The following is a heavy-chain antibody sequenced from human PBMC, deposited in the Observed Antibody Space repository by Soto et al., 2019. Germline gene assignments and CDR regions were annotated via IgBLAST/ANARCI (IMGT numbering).Heavy chain of an antibody. D-gene: IGHD2-15*01. V-gene: IGHV3-15*07. Sequence: EVQLVESGGGLVKPGGSLRLSCAASGFSFSNAWMNWVRQAPGKGLEWVGRIKRKIDGEATDYAAPVKGRFTVSRDDSKRALYLHMNSLNGDDTAVYYCTTGSVEGVWGQGTTVTVSS. J-gene: IGHJ6*02. CDR2: IKRKIDGEAT. CDR3: TTGSVEGV. CDR1: GFSFSNAW.